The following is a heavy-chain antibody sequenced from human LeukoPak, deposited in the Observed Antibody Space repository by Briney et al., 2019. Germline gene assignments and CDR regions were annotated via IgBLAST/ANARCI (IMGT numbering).Heavy chain of an antibody. V-gene: IGHV3-74*01. CDR1: GFTFSSYW. J-gene: IGHJ4*02. D-gene: IGHD3-22*01. CDR3: ARGNSYYYELFDY. CDR2: INSDGSRT. Sequence: GGSLRLSCAVSGFTFSSYWMYWVRQAPGKGLVWVSRINSDGSRTTYADSVKGRFSISRDNVKNTLYLQMSSLRAEDTAVYYCARGNSYYYELFDYWGQGTLVTVSS.